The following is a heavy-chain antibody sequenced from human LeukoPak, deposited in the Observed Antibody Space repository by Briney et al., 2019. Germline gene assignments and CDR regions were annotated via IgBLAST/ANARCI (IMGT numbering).Heavy chain of an antibody. CDR2: INPNSGGT. CDR1: GYTFTGYY. J-gene: IGHJ5*02. V-gene: IGHV1-2*02. Sequence: ASVKVSCKASGYTFTGYYMHWVRQAPGQGLEWMGWINPNSGGTNYAQKFQGRVTMTRDTSISTAYMELSRLRSDDTAVYHCARDPYYDFRSGVFDPWGQGTLVTVSS. D-gene: IGHD3-3*01. CDR3: ARDPYYDFRSGVFDP.